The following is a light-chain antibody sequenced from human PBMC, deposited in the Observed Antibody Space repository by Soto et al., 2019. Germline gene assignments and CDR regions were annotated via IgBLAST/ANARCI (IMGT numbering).Light chain of an antibody. CDR2: DVT. CDR1: TKDVGGYNS. Sequence: QSALTQPASVSGSPGQSITISCTGTTKDVGGYNSVSWYQQFPGEAPKLLLYDVTSRPSGISTRFSGSKSGNTASLTISGLQPADEAAYYCSSYAGSSNVFGTGTKLTVL. V-gene: IGLV2-14*03. CDR3: SSYAGSSNV. J-gene: IGLJ1*01.